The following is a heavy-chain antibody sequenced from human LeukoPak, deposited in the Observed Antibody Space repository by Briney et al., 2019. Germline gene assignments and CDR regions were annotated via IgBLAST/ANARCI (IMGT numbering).Heavy chain of an antibody. Sequence: GASVKVSCKVSGYTLNELSMHWVRQAPGKGLEWMGGFDPEDGETIYAQKFQGRVTMTEDTSTDTAYMELSSLRSEDTAVYYCATPSSSLNPFDIWGQGTMVTVSS. D-gene: IGHD1-26*01. CDR3: ATPSSSLNPFDI. V-gene: IGHV1-24*01. CDR2: FDPEDGET. J-gene: IGHJ3*02. CDR1: GYTLNELS.